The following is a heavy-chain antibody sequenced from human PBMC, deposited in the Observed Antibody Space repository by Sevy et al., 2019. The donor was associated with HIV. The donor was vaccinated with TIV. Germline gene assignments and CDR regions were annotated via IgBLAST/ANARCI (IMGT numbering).Heavy chain of an antibody. D-gene: IGHD5-18*01. J-gene: IGHJ6*03. CDR2: ISSSSSYT. Sequence: GGSRRLSCAASGFTFSDYYMSWIRQAPGKGLEWVSYISSSSSYTNYADSVKGRFTISRDNAKNSLYLQMNSLRAEDTAVYYCARVCHTADRNYYYYMDVWGKGTTVTVSS. V-gene: IGHV3-11*06. CDR1: GFTFSDYY. CDR3: ARVCHTADRNYYYYMDV.